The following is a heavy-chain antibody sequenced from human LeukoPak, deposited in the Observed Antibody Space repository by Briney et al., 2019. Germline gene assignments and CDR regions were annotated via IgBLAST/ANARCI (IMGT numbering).Heavy chain of an antibody. V-gene: IGHV6-1*01. D-gene: IGHD3-22*01. CDR3: ARETEYYYDSSGYWS. CDR2: TYYRSKWYN. Sequence: PSQTLSLTCAISGDSVPSNSAPWNWIRQSPSRGLEWLRRTYYRSKWYNDYAVSVKSRITINPDTSKNQFSLQLNSVTPEDTAVYYCARETEYYYDSSGYWSWGQGTLVTVSS. J-gene: IGHJ4*02. CDR1: GDSVPSNSAP.